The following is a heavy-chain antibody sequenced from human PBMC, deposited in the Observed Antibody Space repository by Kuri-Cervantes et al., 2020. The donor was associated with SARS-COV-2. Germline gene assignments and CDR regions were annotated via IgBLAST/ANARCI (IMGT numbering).Heavy chain of an antibody. V-gene: IGHV3-20*04. CDR3: ARVVGIRGYFDY. CDR1: GFTFDDYG. J-gene: IGHJ4*02. CDR2: INWNGGST. Sequence: GESLKISRAASGFTFDDYGMSWVRQAPGKGLEWVSGINWNGGSTGYADSVKGRFTISRDNSKNTLYLQMNSLRAEDTAVYYCARVVGIRGYFDYWGQGTLVTVSS. D-gene: IGHD3-10*01.